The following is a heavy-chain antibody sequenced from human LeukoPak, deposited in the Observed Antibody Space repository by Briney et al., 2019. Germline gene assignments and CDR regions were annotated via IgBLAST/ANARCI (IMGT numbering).Heavy chain of an antibody. CDR3: AKPDSSGYYYISAAFDI. J-gene: IGHJ3*02. V-gene: IGHV3-74*01. D-gene: IGHD3-22*01. CDR2: INRDGSSA. CDR1: GFTFTTFW. Sequence: AGGSLRLSCATSGFTFTTFWMHWVRQAPGKGLVWVARINRDGSSANYVDSVKGRFTISRDNAKNSLYLQMNSLRAEDTAVYYCAKPDSSGYYYISAAFDIWGQGTMVTVSS.